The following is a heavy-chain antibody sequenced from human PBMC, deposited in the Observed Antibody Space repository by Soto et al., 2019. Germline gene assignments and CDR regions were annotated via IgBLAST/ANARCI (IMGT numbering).Heavy chain of an antibody. V-gene: IGHV4-4*02. Sequence: QVQLQESGPGLVKPSGTLSLTCAVSGGSISSSNWWSWVRQPPGKGLEWIGEIYHSGSTNYNPSLKSRVPISVHPSKNQFSLKLSSVTAAATAVDYCAREGIAVAGTSVFDYWGQGTLVTVSS. CDR1: GGSISSSNW. CDR3: AREGIAVAGTSVFDY. D-gene: IGHD6-19*01. J-gene: IGHJ4*02. CDR2: IYHSGST.